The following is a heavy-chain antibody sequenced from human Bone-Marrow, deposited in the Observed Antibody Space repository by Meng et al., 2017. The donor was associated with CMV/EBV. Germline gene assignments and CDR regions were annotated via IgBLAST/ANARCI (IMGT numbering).Heavy chain of an antibody. CDR3: ARDFYNRITMIVVVPYHYFDY. V-gene: IGHV3-48*04. CDR2: ISSSSSTI. J-gene: IGHJ4*02. CDR1: GFTFSSYS. D-gene: IGHD3-22*01. Sequence: GGSLRLSCAASGFTFSSYSMNWVRQAPGKGLEWVSYISSSSSTIYYADSVKGRSTISRDNAKNSLYLQMNSLRAEDTAVYYCARDFYNRITMIVVVPYHYFDYWSQGTLVTVSS.